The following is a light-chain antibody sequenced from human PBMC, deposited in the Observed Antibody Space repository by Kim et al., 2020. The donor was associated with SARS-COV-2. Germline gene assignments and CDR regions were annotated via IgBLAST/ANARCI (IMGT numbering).Light chain of an antibody. CDR3: QQSYITPFT. Sequence: ASVGDRVTITCRTTQSISSHLNWYQQKPGRAPQLLISAASTLQGGVPSRFSGSGSETDFTLTINSLQPEDFATYFCQQSYITPFTFGPGTKVDIK. CDR2: AAS. J-gene: IGKJ3*01. V-gene: IGKV1-39*01. CDR1: QSISSH.